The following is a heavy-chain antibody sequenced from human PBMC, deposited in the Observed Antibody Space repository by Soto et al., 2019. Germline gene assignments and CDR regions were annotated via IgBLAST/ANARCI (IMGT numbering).Heavy chain of an antibody. CDR3: AKQPLDRGGDYSYGMDV. V-gene: IGHV3-23*01. CDR1: GFTFSSYA. J-gene: IGHJ6*02. D-gene: IGHD3-16*01. CDR2: ISGSGGST. Sequence: EVQLLESGGGLVQPGGSLRLSCAASGFTFSSYAMSWVRQAPGKGLEWVSAISGSGGSTYYADSVKGRFTISRDNSKNALYLQMNRLSAEDTAVYYCAKQPLDRGGDYSYGMDVWGQGTTVTVSS.